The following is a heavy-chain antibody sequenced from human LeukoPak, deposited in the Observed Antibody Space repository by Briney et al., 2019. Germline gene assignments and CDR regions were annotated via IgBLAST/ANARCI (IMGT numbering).Heavy chain of an antibody. J-gene: IGHJ4*02. Sequence: PGGSLRLSCAASGFTFSRYAMNWVRQAPGKGLEWVSGISSNGGSTYYADSVKGRFTISRDNSKNTLYLQMNSLRAEDTAVYYCAKYGSSDYWGQGTLVTVSS. V-gene: IGHV3-23*01. D-gene: IGHD2-2*01. CDR2: ISSNGGST. CDR3: AKYGSSDY. CDR1: GFTFSRYA.